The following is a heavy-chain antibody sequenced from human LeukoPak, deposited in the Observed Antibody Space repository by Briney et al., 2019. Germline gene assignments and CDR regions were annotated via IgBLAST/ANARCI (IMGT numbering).Heavy chain of an antibody. D-gene: IGHD4-17*01. Sequence: GGSLRLSCAASGFTFDDYGMSWVRQAPGKGLEWDSGINWNGGSTGYADSVKGRFTISRDNAKNSLYLQMNSLRAEDTALYYCARGVTSTVTTGFDYWGQGTLVTVSS. V-gene: IGHV3-20*04. CDR1: GFTFDDYG. J-gene: IGHJ4*02. CDR2: INWNGGST. CDR3: ARGVTSTVTTGFDY.